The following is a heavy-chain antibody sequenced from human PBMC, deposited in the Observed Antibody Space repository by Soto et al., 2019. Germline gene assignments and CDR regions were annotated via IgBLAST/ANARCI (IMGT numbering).Heavy chain of an antibody. D-gene: IGHD6-19*01. V-gene: IGHV1-3*01. J-gene: IGHJ5*02. CDR2: INAGSGNT. CDR1: GYTFTSYA. Sequence: ASVKVSCTASGYTFTSYAMHWVRQAPGQRLEWMGWINAGSGNTKYSQKFQGRVTITRDTSASTAYMELSSLRSEDTAVYYCATNTPAVAGTGWFDPWGQGTLVTVSS. CDR3: ATNTPAVAGTGWFDP.